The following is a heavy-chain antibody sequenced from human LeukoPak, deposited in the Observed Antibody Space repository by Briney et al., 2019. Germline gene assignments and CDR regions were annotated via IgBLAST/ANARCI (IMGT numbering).Heavy chain of an antibody. CDR1: GDSVSSNSAA. CDR2: TYYRSKWYN. V-gene: IGHV6-1*01. J-gene: IGHJ4*02. D-gene: IGHD3-22*01. CDR3: ARGDSSGYYSLDY. Sequence: SQTLLLTCAISGDSVSSNSAAWNWIRQSPSRGLEWLGRTYYRSKWYNDYAVSVKSRMTINPDTSKNQFSLQLNSVTPEDTAVYYCARGDSSGYYSLDYWGQGTLVTVSS.